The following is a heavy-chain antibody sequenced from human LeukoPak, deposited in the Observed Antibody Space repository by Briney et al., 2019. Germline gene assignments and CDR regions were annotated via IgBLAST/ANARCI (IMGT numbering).Heavy chain of an antibody. D-gene: IGHD2-2*01. Sequence: GGSLRLSCAASGFTFSSYSMNWVRQAPGKGLEWVSYISSSSSTIYYADSVKGRFTISRDNAKNSLYLQMNSLRAEDTAVYYCARNLASEYQLPPLYYYYYMDVWGKGTTVTVSS. CDR2: ISSSSSTI. V-gene: IGHV3-48*01. CDR1: GFTFSSYS. J-gene: IGHJ6*03. CDR3: ARNLASEYQLPPLYYYYYMDV.